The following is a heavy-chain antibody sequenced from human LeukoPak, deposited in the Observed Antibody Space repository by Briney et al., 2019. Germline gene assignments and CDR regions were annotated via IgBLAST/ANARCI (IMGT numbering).Heavy chain of an antibody. CDR2: ISYDGSNK. V-gene: IGHV3-30-3*01. J-gene: IGHJ3*02. D-gene: IGHD5-18*01. Sequence: TGRSLRLSCAASGFTFSSYAMHWVRQAPGKGLEWVAVISYDGSNKYYADSVKGRFTISRDNSKNTLYLQMNSLRAEDTAVYYCARGGYSYGTDDAFDIWGQGTMVTVSS. CDR3: ARGGYSYGTDDAFDI. CDR1: GFTFSSYA.